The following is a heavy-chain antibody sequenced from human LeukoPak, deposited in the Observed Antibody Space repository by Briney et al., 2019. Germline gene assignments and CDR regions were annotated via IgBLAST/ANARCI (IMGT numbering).Heavy chain of an antibody. CDR1: GGTFSSYA. D-gene: IGHD3-22*01. Sequence: SVKVSCKASGGTFSSYAISWVRQAPGQGLEWVGGIIPIFGTANYAQKFQGRVTITADESTSTAYMELSSLRSEDTAVYYCARDRGSYYDSSGYYLDYWGQGTLVTVSS. V-gene: IGHV1-69*13. J-gene: IGHJ4*02. CDR2: IIPIFGTA. CDR3: ARDRGSYYDSSGYYLDY.